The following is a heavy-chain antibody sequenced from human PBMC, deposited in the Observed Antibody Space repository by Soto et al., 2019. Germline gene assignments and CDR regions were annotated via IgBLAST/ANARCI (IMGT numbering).Heavy chain of an antibody. V-gene: IGHV3-30*18. CDR2: ISSDGSDK. J-gene: IGHJ6*02. CDR1: GITFSSYG. Sequence: QVQLVESGGGVVQPGRSLRLSCAASGITFSSYGMHWVRQAPGKGLAWVAVISSDGSDKYYADSVKGRFTISRDNSKNTLYLQMNSLRAEDTAVYYGTKDRGSGGGFYYYGMDVWGQGTTVTASS. D-gene: IGHD2-15*01. CDR3: TKDRGSGGGFYYYGMDV.